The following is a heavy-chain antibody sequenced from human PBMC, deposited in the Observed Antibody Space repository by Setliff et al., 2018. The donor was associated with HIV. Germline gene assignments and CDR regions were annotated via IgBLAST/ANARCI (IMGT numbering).Heavy chain of an antibody. V-gene: IGHV1-8*02. J-gene: IGHJ4*02. CDR2: ITPFVGIT. CDR1: GGTFSDFR. CDR3: ARGRYYYDR. Sequence: ASVKVSCKASGGTFSDFRITWVRQAPGQGLEWMGEITPFVGITNYAQKFQGRVTMTRNTSISTAYMELSSLRSEDTAVYYCARGRYYYDRWGQGTLVTVSS. D-gene: IGHD3-22*01.